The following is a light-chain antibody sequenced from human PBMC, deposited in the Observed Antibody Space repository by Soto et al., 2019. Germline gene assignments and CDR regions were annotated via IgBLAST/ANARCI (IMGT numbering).Light chain of an antibody. Sequence: ILLPHSLSILSEYAPARVAITCRASESINGRMAWYPQQPGPAPNLLIYNPPTLESGVPSRFSGSGSGTEVTHTVISLQPEDFATYDVHHCQKFPRTFGQGTKVDIK. V-gene: IGKV1-5*03. CDR1: ESINGR. J-gene: IGKJ1*01. CDR3: HHCQKFPRT. CDR2: NPP.